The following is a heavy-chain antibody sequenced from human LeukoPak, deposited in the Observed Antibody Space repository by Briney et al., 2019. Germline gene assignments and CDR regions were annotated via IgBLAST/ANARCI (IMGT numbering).Heavy chain of an antibody. CDR3: VAEDTSDPYGMDV. V-gene: IGHV3-30*03. J-gene: IGHJ6*02. CDR2: ISYDGSNK. Sequence: GGSLRLSCAASGFTFSSYGMHWVRQAPGKGLEWVAVISYDGSNKYYADSVKGRFTISRDNSKNTLYLQMNGLRAEDTAVYYCVAEDTSDPYGMDVWGQGTTVTVSS. CDR1: GFTFSSYG. D-gene: IGHD2-2*02.